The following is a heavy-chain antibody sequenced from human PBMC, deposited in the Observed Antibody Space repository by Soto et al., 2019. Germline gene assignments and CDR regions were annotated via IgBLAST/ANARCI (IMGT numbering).Heavy chain of an antibody. J-gene: IGHJ4*02. CDR2: IIPIFGTP. D-gene: IGHD3-10*01. Sequence: QVQLVQSGAEVKKPGSSVKVSCKASGGIFSTYAISWLRQAPGQGLEWTGGIIPIFGTPNYAQRFQGRVTITADESTSTAYMELSRLRSEDTAVYYCARDRDDYGSGNYYNRIDFWGQGTLVTASS. CDR1: GGIFSTYA. V-gene: IGHV1-69*01. CDR3: ARDRDDYGSGNYYNRIDF.